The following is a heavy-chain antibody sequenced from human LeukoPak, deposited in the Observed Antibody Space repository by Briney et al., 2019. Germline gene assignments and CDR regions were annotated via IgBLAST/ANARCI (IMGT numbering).Heavy chain of an antibody. CDR2: ISYDGSNK. Sequence: SGGSLRLSCAASGFTFSSYAMHWVRQAPGKGLEWVAVISYDGSNKYYADSVKGRFTISRDNSKNTLYLQMNSLRAEDTAVYYCAKDEYYDFWSGYYTPFDYWGQGTLVTVSS. J-gene: IGHJ4*02. CDR1: GFTFSSYA. V-gene: IGHV3-30*04. CDR3: AKDEYYDFWSGYYTPFDY. D-gene: IGHD3-3*01.